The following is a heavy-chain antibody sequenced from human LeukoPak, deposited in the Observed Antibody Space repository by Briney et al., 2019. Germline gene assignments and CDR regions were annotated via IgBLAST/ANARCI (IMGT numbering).Heavy chain of an antibody. CDR2: INGGGSPI. J-gene: IGHJ4*02. D-gene: IGHD2-21*01. CDR3: VRDNPRCCGVIPANIDDY. V-gene: IGHV3-48*01. CDR1: GFTFSSYS. Sequence: PGGSLRLSCAASGFTFSSYSMNWGRQAPGKGLEWVSYINGGGSPIFYADSVRGGFTISRDNAKNSLHLQMNSLRAEDTAVYYCVRDNPRCCGVIPANIDDYWGQGTLVTVSS.